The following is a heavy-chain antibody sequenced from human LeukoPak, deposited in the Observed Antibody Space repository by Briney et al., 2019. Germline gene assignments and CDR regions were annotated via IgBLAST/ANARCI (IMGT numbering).Heavy chain of an antibody. J-gene: IGHJ4*02. CDR1: GYTFTSYY. Sequence: ASVKVSCKVSGYTFTSYYMHWVRQAPGQGLEWMGVINPSGGSTIYAQKFQGRVTMTRDTTTSTVYMQLSSLRSEDTALYYCARAPGTGWYTPDYWGLGTLVTVSS. D-gene: IGHD6-19*01. CDR3: ARAPGTGWYTPDY. CDR2: INPSGGST. V-gene: IGHV1-46*01.